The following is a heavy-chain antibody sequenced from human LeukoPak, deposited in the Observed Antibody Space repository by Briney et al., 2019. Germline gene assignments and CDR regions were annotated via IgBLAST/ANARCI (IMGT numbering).Heavy chain of an antibody. CDR1: GFTFSRSS. J-gene: IGHJ4*02. Sequence: GGSLRLSCAASGFTFSRSSMNWVRQAPGKGLEWVSSISSGSSYIYYADSVKGRFTISRDNAKNSLYLQMNSLRVEDTAVYYCARIGFSSSSFDYWGQGTLVIVSS. CDR3: ARIGFSSSSFDY. D-gene: IGHD6-19*01. V-gene: IGHV3-21*01. CDR2: ISSGSSYI.